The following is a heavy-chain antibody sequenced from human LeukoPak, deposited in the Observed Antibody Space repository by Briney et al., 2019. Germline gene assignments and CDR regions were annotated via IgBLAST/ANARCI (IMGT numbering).Heavy chain of an antibody. CDR1: GGTFSSHA. CDR3: ARAPYYPTYYYYMDV. Sequence: ASVKVSCKASGGTFSSHAISWVRQAPGQGLEWMGGIIPIFGTANYAQKFQGRVTITTDESTSTAYMELSSLRSEDTAVYYCARAPYYPTYYYYMDVWGKGTTVTVSS. D-gene: IGHD3-22*01. CDR2: IIPIFGTA. J-gene: IGHJ6*03. V-gene: IGHV1-69*05.